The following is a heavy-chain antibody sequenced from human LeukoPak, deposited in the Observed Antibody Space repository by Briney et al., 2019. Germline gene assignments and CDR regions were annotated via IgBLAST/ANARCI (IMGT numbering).Heavy chain of an antibody. V-gene: IGHV3-23*01. Sequence: GGSLRLSCAASGFTFSSYAMSWVCQAPGKGLEWVSAISGSGGSTYYADSVKGRFTISRDNSKNTLYLQMNSLRAEDTAVYYCAKAAYYYGSGSYGNWFDPWGQGTLVTVPS. CDR1: GFTFSSYA. CDR2: ISGSGGST. D-gene: IGHD3-10*01. CDR3: AKAAYYYGSGSYGNWFDP. J-gene: IGHJ5*02.